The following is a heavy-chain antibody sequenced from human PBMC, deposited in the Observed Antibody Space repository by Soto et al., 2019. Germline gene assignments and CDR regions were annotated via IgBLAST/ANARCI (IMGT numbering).Heavy chain of an antibody. D-gene: IGHD3-22*01. J-gene: IGHJ1*01. CDR3: ARSLSYDSSGYSLSAEYFQH. Sequence: SVKVSCKASGGTFSSYAISWVRQAPGQGLEWMGGIIPIFGTANYAQKFQGRVTITADESTSTAYMELSSLRSEDTAVYYCARSLSYDSSGYSLSAEYFQHWGQGTLVTVSS. CDR2: IIPIFGTA. CDR1: GGTFSSYA. V-gene: IGHV1-69*13.